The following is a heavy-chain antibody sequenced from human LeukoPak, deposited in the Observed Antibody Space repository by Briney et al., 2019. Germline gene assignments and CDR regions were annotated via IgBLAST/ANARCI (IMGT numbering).Heavy chain of an antibody. J-gene: IGHJ4*02. D-gene: IGHD2-21*02. CDR2: ISFTSVI. CDR1: GFTFSTYS. V-gene: IGHV3-21*06. CDR3: AREQTRGGDLDY. Sequence: GGSLRLSCAASGFTFSTYSMNWVRQAPGKGLEWVSSISFTSVIFYADSVKGRFTISRDNAKNSLYLQMYSLRVEDTAVYYCAREQTRGGDLDYWGQGVLVTVSS.